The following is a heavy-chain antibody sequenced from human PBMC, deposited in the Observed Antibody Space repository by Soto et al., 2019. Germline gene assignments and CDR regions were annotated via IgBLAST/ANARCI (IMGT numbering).Heavy chain of an antibody. Sequence: SVKVSFKASGGTFSSYAISCVRQAPGQGLEWXGGXXPXFGTXNXXXXXPGRVTITADKSTSTAYMELSSLRSEDKAVYYCARDPDYDILTGYVYWGQGTLVT. V-gene: IGHV1-69*06. J-gene: IGHJ4*02. CDR1: GGTFSSYA. CDR2: XXPXFGTX. D-gene: IGHD3-9*01. CDR3: ARDPDYDILTGYVY.